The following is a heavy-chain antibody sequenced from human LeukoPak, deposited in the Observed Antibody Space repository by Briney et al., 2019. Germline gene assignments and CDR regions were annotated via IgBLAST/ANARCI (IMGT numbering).Heavy chain of an antibody. CDR3: ARLSTVTTSFDY. D-gene: IGHD4-17*01. CDR1: GGSISSYH. J-gene: IGHJ4*02. V-gene: IGHV4-4*07. Sequence: SETLSLTCTVSGGSISSYHWSWIRQPAGKGLEWIGRIYTSGTTHYNPSLKSRVTMSVDTSKNQFSLKLSSVTAADTAVHYCARLSTVTTSFDYWGQGTLVTVSS. CDR2: IYTSGTT.